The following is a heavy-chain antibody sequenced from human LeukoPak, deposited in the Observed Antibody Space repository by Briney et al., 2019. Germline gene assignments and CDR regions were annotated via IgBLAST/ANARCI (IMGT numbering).Heavy chain of an antibody. J-gene: IGHJ4*02. Sequence: PSETLSLTCTVSGGSISSSSYYWGWIRQPPGKGLEWIGSIYYSGSTYYNPSLKSRVTISVDTSKNQFSLKLSSVTAADTAVYYCARNSYGYLGSVDYWGQGTLVTVSS. CDR2: IYYSGST. V-gene: IGHV4-39*07. D-gene: IGHD5-18*01. CDR1: GGSISSSSYY. CDR3: ARNSYGYLGSVDY.